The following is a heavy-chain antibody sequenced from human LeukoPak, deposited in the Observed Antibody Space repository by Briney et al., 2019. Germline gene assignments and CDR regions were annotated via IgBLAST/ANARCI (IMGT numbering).Heavy chain of an antibody. CDR3: ARVSPGMAWGRDY. CDR1: GYTFISYG. J-gene: IGHJ4*02. CDR2: ISAYDGNT. V-gene: IGHV1-18*01. D-gene: IGHD7-27*01. Sequence: ASVKVSCKASGYTFISYGFSWVRQAPGQGPEWMGWISAYDGNTNSAQKFQGRVIMTTDTSASTAYMELRSLRPDDTAVYYCARVSPGMAWGRDYWGQGTLVTVSS.